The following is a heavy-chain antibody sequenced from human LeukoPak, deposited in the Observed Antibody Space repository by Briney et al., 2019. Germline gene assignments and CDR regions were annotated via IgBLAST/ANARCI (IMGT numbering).Heavy chain of an antibody. CDR1: GFTFSDHY. J-gene: IGHJ3*02. Sequence: GGSLRLSCAASGFTFSDHYMAWVRQAPGKGLEWVGRTRNKANSYTTEYAASVKGRFTISRDDSKNSLYLQMNSLKTEDTAVYYCATVIQTPNAFDIWGQGTMVTVSS. D-gene: IGHD2-21*01. V-gene: IGHV3-72*01. CDR3: ATVIQTPNAFDI. CDR2: TRNKANSYTT.